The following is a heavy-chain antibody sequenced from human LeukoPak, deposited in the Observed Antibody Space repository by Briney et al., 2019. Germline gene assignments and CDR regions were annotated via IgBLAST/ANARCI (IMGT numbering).Heavy chain of an antibody. Sequence: SETLSLTCTVSGDSISSYYWSWIRQPPGKGLEWIGYIYYSGSTNYNPSLKSRITISVDTSKNQFSLKLSSVTAADTAVYYCARVQRGGYYCYGMDVWGQGTTVTVSS. CDR1: GDSISSYY. J-gene: IGHJ6*02. V-gene: IGHV4-59*01. CDR3: ARVQRGGYYCYGMDV. D-gene: IGHD2-15*01. CDR2: IYYSGST.